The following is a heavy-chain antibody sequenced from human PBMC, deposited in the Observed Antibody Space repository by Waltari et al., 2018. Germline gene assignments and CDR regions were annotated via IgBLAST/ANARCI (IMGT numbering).Heavy chain of an antibody. CDR1: GYTFTGYY. Sequence: QVQLVQSGAEVKKPGASVKVSCKASGYTFTGYYMHWVRQAPGQGLEWMGWINPNSGGTNYAQKLQGRVTMTRDTSISTAYMELSRLRSDDTAVYYCARFYYYDSSGYYPDFDYWGQGTLVTVSS. V-gene: IGHV1-2*02. D-gene: IGHD3-22*01. CDR2: INPNSGGT. CDR3: ARFYYYDSSGYYPDFDY. J-gene: IGHJ4*02.